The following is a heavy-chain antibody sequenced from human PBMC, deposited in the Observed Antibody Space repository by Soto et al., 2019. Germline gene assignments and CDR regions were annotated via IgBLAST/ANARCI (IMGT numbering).Heavy chain of an antibody. CDR2: IYYSGST. V-gene: IGHV4-59*02. Sequence: PSETLSLTCTFSGGSVSSYYWSLIRQSPGKGLEWIGYIYYSGSTKYKPSLKSRVTISVDTSKNQFSLKLSSVTAADTAVYYCARVGGLVRGHPDYWGQGTLVTVSS. CDR1: GGSVSSYY. J-gene: IGHJ4*02. CDR3: ARVGGLVRGHPDY. D-gene: IGHD6-19*01.